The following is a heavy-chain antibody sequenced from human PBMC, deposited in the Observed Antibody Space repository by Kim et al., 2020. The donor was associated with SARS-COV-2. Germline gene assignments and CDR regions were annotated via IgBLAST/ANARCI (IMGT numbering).Heavy chain of an antibody. Sequence: NCDPKFQGSVTITADESTSTAYMERSSLRSEDTAVYYCARTMTTARTFDYWGQGTLVTVSS. V-gene: IGHV1-69*01. CDR3: ARTMTTARTFDY. D-gene: IGHD3-22*01. J-gene: IGHJ4*02.